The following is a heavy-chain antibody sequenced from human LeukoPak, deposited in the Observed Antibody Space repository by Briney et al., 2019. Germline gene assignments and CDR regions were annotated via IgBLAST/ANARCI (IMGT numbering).Heavy chain of an antibody. CDR2: MYCGGCT. V-gene: IGHV3-53*01. CDR1: GFTVSSKY. J-gene: IGHJ4*02. Sequence: PGGSLRPSCAASGFTVSSKYMSWVRRAPGKGREWVSCMYCGGCTYYADSVEGRFTISRDSFKNTVSLQMSSLRAEDTAVYYRARVTMVRGTHFDYWGQGTLVTVSP. D-gene: IGHD3-10*01. CDR3: ARVTMVRGTHFDY.